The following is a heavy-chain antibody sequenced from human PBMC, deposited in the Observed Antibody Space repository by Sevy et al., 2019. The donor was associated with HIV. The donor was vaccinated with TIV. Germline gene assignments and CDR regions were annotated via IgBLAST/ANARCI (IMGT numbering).Heavy chain of an antibody. V-gene: IGHV3-30*02. D-gene: IGHD2-21*01. J-gene: IGHJ4*02. Sequence: GGSLRLSCAASGFSFSSYGMHWVRQAPGKGLEWMSYIKYDGSNKDYADSVKGRFTISRENSKNTLYLKMNSLRVEDTAVFYCVKEGGGEGGDHWGQGTLVTVSS. CDR1: GFSFSSYG. CDR3: VKEGGGEGGDH. CDR2: IKYDGSNK.